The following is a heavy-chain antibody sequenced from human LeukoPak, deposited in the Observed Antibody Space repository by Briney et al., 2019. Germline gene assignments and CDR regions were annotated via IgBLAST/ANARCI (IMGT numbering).Heavy chain of an antibody. CDR3: ARMEAAADYCFDY. CDR2: IYYRGST. J-gene: IGHJ4*02. D-gene: IGHD6-13*01. V-gene: IGHV4-59*01. Sequence: SETLSLTCTVSGGSISSYYWSWTRQPPGKGLEWIGYIYYRGSTNYNPSLKSRVTISVDTSKNQFSLKLSSVTAADTAVYYCARMEAAADYCFDYWGQGTLVTVSS. CDR1: GGSISSYY.